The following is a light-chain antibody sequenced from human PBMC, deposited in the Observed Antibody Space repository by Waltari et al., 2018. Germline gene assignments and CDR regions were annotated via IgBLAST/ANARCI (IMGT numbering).Light chain of an antibody. CDR3: QPYNSYSGLA. CDR1: HSIRSW. CDR2: KAS. J-gene: IGKJ2*01. V-gene: IGKV1-5*03. Sequence: DIQMTQSPSTLSASVGDRVTINCRGSHSIRSWLAWYQQKPGKAPKRLIYKASSLESGVPSRFSGSGSGTEFTLTISSLQPDDFATYYCQPYNSYSGLAFGQGTKLEIK.